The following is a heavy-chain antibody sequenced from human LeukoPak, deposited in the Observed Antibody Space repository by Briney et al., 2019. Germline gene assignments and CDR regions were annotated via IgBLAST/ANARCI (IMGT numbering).Heavy chain of an antibody. CDR3: ARKNITMIKGTLFDY. CDR1: GGSFSGYY. V-gene: IGHV4-34*01. Sequence: SETLSLTCAVYGGSFSGYYWSWIRQPPGKGLEWIGEINHSGSTDYNPSLKSRVTMSVDTSKNQFSLRLSSVTAADTAVYYCARKNITMIKGTLFDYWGQGILVTVSS. J-gene: IGHJ4*02. CDR2: INHSGST. D-gene: IGHD3-22*01.